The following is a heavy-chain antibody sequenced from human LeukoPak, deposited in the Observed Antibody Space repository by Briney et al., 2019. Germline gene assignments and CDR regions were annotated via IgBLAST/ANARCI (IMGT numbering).Heavy chain of an antibody. CDR1: GFTVSSNY. Sequence: GGSLRLSCAASGFTVSSNYMNWVRQAPGKGLECVSVIYSDSSTYYADSVKGRFTISRDNSKNTLYLQMNSLRAEDTAVYYCAKVPNFGYDGVFGGQGTLVTVSS. J-gene: IGHJ4*02. CDR3: AKVPNFGYDGVF. CDR2: IYSDSST. V-gene: IGHV3-53*01. D-gene: IGHD3-22*01.